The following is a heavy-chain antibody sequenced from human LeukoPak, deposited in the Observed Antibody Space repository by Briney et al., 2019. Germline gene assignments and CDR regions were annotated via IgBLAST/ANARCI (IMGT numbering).Heavy chain of an antibody. V-gene: IGHV1-69*04. D-gene: IGHD3-22*01. Sequence: GASVKVSCKASGGTFSSYAISWVRQAPGQGLEWMGRIIPMFGITNYAQKFQGSVTITADKSSSTAYMELSSLRSEDSAMYYCATGGINHFDSSGYYNFWGQGTLVTVSS. J-gene: IGHJ4*02. CDR1: GGTFSSYA. CDR3: ATGGINHFDSSGYYNF. CDR2: IIPMFGIT.